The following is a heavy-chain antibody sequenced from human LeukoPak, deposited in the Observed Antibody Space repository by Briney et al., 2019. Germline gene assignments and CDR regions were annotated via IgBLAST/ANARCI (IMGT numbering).Heavy chain of an antibody. J-gene: IGHJ4*02. CDR2: ISYDGSNK. V-gene: IGHV3-30-3*01. CDR3: ARGRVATISTNFDY. Sequence: QPGGSLRLSRAASGFTFSSYAMHWVRQAPGKGLEWVAVISYDGSNKYYADSVKGRFTISRDNSKNTLYLQMNSLRAEDTAVYYCARGRVATISTNFDYWGQGTLVTVSS. CDR1: GFTFSSYA. D-gene: IGHD5-12*01.